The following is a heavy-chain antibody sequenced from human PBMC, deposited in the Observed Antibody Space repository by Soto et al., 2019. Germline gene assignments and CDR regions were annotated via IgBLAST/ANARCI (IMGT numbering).Heavy chain of an antibody. D-gene: IGHD4-17*01. CDR3: AREGYGDFPFDY. Sequence: QVQLVQSGAEVKKPGSSVKVSCKASGGTFSSYTISWVRQAPGQGLEWMGRIIPILGIANYAQKFQGRVTIPADKSTSTAYMELSSLRSEDTAVYYCAREGYGDFPFDYWGQGTLVTVSS. J-gene: IGHJ4*02. CDR2: IIPILGIA. V-gene: IGHV1-69*08. CDR1: GGTFSSYT.